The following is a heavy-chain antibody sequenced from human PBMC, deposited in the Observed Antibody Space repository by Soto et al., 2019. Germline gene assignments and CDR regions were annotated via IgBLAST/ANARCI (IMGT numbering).Heavy chain of an antibody. V-gene: IGHV1-24*01. CDR2: FDPEDGET. CDR1: GYTLTELS. Sequence: GASVKVSCKVSGYTLTELSMHWVRQAPGKGLEWMGGFDPEDGETIYAQKFQGRVTMTEDTSTDTAYMELSSLRSEDTAVYYCATDIPGVLLCPSYGMDVWGQGTTVTVSS. J-gene: IGHJ6*02. CDR3: ATDIPGVLLCPSYGMDV. D-gene: IGHD2-2*01.